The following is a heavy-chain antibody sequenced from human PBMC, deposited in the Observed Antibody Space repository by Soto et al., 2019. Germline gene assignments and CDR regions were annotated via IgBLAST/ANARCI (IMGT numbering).Heavy chain of an antibody. CDR2: ISGSGGST. Sequence: GGSLRLSCAASGFTFSSYAMSWVRQAPGKGLEWVSAISGSGGSTYYADSVKGRFTISRDNSKNTLYLQMNSLRAEDTAVYYCAKGQYPYSSGWRDGELDAFDIWGQGTMVTVSS. CDR3: AKGQYPYSSGWRDGELDAFDI. V-gene: IGHV3-23*01. CDR1: GFTFSSYA. D-gene: IGHD6-19*01. J-gene: IGHJ3*02.